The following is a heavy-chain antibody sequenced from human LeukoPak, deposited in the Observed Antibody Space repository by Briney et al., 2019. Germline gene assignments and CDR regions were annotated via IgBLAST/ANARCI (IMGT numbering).Heavy chain of an antibody. CDR3: AKESLITMIVAVITPYDY. D-gene: IGHD3-22*01. CDR1: GFTFSSYA. J-gene: IGHJ4*02. V-gene: IGHV3-23*01. Sequence: PGGSLRLSCAASGFTFSSYAMSWVRQAPGKGLEWVSAISGSGGSTYYADSVKGRFTISRDNSKNTLYLQMNSLRAEDTAVYYYAKESLITMIVAVITPYDYWGQGTLVTVSS. CDR2: ISGSGGST.